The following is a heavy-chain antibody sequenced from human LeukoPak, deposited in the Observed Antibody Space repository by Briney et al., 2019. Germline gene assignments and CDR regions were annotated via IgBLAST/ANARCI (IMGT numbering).Heavy chain of an antibody. CDR3: ARDLMT. CDR1: GGSFSGKY. Sequence: SETLSLTCAVYGGSFSGKYWTWIRQPPHKGLEWIGEITHSGSTHYNPSLKSRVTISVDTSRNQFSLKLNSVTAADTAVYYCARDLMTWGQGTLVTVSS. V-gene: IGHV4-34*01. CDR2: ITHSGST. J-gene: IGHJ4*02.